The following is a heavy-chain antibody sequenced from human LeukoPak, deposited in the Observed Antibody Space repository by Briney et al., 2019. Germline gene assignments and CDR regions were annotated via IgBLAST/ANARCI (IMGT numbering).Heavy chain of an antibody. D-gene: IGHD3-9*01. CDR3: ARENYDILTGYPHFDY. Sequence: PSETLSLTCTVSGGSISSSTYYWSWIRQPAGKGLEWIGRIYTSGSTNYNPSLKSRVTMSVDTSKNQFSLKLSSVTAADTAVYYCARENYDILTGYPHFDYWGQGTLVTVSS. V-gene: IGHV4-61*02. CDR2: IYTSGST. CDR1: GGSISSSTYY. J-gene: IGHJ4*02.